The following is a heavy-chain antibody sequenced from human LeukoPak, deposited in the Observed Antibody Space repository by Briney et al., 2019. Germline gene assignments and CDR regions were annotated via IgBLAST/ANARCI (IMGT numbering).Heavy chain of an antibody. V-gene: IGHV3-15*01. CDR2: IKSKTDGRTT. CDR1: GFTFSNAW. CDR3: TTFTRIAVAGYYYYYGMDV. D-gene: IGHD6-19*01. Sequence: GGSLRLSCAASGFTFSNAWMSWVRQAPGKGLEWVGRIKSKTDGRTTDYAAPVKGTFTISRDDSKNTLYLQMNSLKTEDTAMYYCTTFTRIAVAGYYYYYGMDVWGKGTTVTVSS. J-gene: IGHJ6*04.